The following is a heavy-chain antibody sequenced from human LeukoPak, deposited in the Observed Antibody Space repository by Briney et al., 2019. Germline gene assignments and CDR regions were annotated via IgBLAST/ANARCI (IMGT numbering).Heavy chain of an antibody. CDR1: GGSISSYY. CDR2: IYYSGST. Sequence: PSETLSLTCTVFGGSISSYYWSWVRQSPGEGLQWIGYIYYSGSTDYNPSLKSRVSISVDTSKNQFSLKLSSVTAADTAVYYCARDGYSSSWYFFDYWGQGTLVTVSS. CDR3: ARDGYSSSWYFFDY. V-gene: IGHV4-59*01. D-gene: IGHD6-13*01. J-gene: IGHJ4*02.